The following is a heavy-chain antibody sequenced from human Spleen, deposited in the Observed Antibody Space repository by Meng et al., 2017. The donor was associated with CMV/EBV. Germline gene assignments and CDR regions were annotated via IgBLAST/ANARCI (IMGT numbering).Heavy chain of an antibody. Sequence: ASGGTFSSFAINWVRQAPGHGLEWIGTIIPMFRKTTYAQKFQGRVTITTGESSGTVFMELSSLTLDDTAIYFCARVPDSRAPEDDYWGQGTLVTVSS. J-gene: IGHJ4*02. CDR3: ARVPDSRAPEDDY. CDR2: IIPMFRKT. V-gene: IGHV1-69*05. CDR1: GGTFSSFA. D-gene: IGHD6-6*01.